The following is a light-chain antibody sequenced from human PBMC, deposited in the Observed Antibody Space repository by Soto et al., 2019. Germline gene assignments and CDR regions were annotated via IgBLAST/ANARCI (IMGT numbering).Light chain of an antibody. Sequence: EIVLTQSPATLSLSPGERATLSCRASQSVSSYLAWYQQKPGQAPRLLIYDASTRATGIPARFSGSGSGTDFTLTITILEPEDFAVYYCQQRSNLPPTFGQGTKVEIK. CDR1: QSVSSY. V-gene: IGKV3-11*01. J-gene: IGKJ1*01. CDR2: DAS. CDR3: QQRSNLPPT.